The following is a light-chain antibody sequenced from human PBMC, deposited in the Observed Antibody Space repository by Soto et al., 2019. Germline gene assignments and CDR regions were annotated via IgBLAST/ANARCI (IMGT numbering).Light chain of an antibody. V-gene: IGLV1-36*01. CDR3: EIWDDSVDGWV. CDR2: YDD. Sequence: SVLTQPPSVSEAPGQRVTISCSGSNVGNKPVNWYQQLPGKAPKLLLYYDDMLSSGVSDRFSGSKSGTSASLAISGLQNDDEGDYYCEIWDDSVDGWVFGGGTKVTVL. J-gene: IGLJ3*02. CDR1: NVGNKP.